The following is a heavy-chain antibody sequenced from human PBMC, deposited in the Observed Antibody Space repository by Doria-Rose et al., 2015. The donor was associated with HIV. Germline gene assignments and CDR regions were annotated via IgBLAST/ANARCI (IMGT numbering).Heavy chain of an antibody. V-gene: IGHV1-69*02. J-gene: IGHJ4*02. CDR1: GGTFSSYT. CDR3: ASQWERSSFDY. CDR2: IIPILDIV. D-gene: IGHD1-26*01. Sequence: EVKKPGSSVKVSCTDSGGTFSSYTISWVRQAPGQGLEWMGRIIPILDIVNYALRFQGRVTITADESTSTAYMELSSLRSEDTAIYYCASQWERSSFDYWGQGTLVTVSS.